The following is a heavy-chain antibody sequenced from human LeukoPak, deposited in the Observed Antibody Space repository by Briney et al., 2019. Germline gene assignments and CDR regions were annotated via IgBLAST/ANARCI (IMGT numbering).Heavy chain of an antibody. V-gene: IGHV4-34*01. D-gene: IGHD3-22*01. CDR2: INHSGST. CDR3: ARHGYLSTN. CDR1: GGSFSGYY. J-gene: IGHJ4*02. Sequence: PSETLSLTCAVYGGSFSGYYWSWIRQPPGKGLEWIGEINHSGSTNYNPSLKSRVTVSVDTSKNQFSLKLSSVTAADTAVYYCARHGYLSTNWGQGTLVTVSS.